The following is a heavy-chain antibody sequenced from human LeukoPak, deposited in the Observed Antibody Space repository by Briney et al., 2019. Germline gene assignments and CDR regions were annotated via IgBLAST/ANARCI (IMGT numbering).Heavy chain of an antibody. D-gene: IGHD3-22*01. CDR3: ARTMMTATVDY. J-gene: IGHJ4*02. CDR2: IWYDGSNE. Sequence: GGSLRLSCAESGFTFSNYGMQWVRQAPGKGLEWVAVIWYDGSNEDYADSVKGRFTISRDNSKNTLYLQMNSLRAEDTAVYYCARTMMTATVDYWGQGTLVTVSS. CDR1: GFTFSNYG. V-gene: IGHV3-33*01.